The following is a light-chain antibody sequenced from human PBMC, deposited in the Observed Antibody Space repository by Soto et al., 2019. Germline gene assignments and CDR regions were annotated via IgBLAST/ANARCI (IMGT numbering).Light chain of an antibody. V-gene: IGLV1-44*01. CDR2: SNN. CDR1: SSNIGSNT. J-gene: IGLJ1*01. Sequence: QSVLTQPPSASGTPGQRVTISCSGSSSNIGSNTVNWYQQLPGTAPKLLIYSNNQRPSGVPDRFSGSKSGTSASLAISGLQSEDEADDYCAAWDDSLNGLYVFGTGPKVTVL. CDR3: AAWDDSLNGLYV.